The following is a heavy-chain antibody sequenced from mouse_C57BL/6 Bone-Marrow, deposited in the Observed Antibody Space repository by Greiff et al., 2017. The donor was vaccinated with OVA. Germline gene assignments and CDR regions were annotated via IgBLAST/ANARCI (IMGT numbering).Heavy chain of an antibody. D-gene: IGHD2-5*01. CDR2: IDPETGGT. V-gene: IGHV1-15*01. CDR3: TRGYSNYYAMDY. Sequence: QVQLQQSGAELVRPGASVTLSCKASGYTFTDYEMHWVKQTPVHGLEWIGAIDPETGGTAYNQKFKGKAILTADKSSSTAYMELRSLTSEDSAFYYCTRGYSNYYAMDYWGQGTAVTVSS. CDR1: GYTFTDYE. J-gene: IGHJ4*01.